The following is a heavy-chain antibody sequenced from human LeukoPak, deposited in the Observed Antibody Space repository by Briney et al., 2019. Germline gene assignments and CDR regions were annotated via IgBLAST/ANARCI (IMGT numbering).Heavy chain of an antibody. V-gene: IGHV4-59*01. CDR3: ARSEEYFDY. J-gene: IGHJ4*02. Sequence: SETLSLTCTVSGGSISSYYWSWIRQPPGKGLEWIGYIYYSGSTNYNPSLKSRVTISVDTSKNQFSLKLSSVTAADTAVYYCARSEEYFDYWGQGTLVTVSS. CDR2: IYYSGST. CDR1: GGSISSYY.